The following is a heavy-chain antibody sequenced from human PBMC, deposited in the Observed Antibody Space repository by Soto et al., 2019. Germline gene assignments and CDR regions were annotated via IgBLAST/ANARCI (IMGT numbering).Heavy chain of an antibody. D-gene: IGHD2-2*01. V-gene: IGHV1-2*04. Sequence: GASAEVSCEASGGSFKSYATSWVRQAPGQGLEWMGGINPNSGGTNYAQKFQGWVTMTRDTSISTAYMELSRLRSDDTAVYYCARAGTARYQPLLPLDYWGQGTLVTVSS. J-gene: IGHJ4*02. CDR2: INPNSGGT. CDR3: ARAGTARYQPLLPLDY. CDR1: GGSFKSYA.